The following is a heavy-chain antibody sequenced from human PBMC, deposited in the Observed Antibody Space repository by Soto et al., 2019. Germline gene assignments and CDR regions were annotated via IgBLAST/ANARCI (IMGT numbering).Heavy chain of an antibody. J-gene: IGHJ6*02. D-gene: IGHD6-6*01. CDR3: AKSSSSSSGYKDYYYYGMDV. Sequence: EVQLVESGGGLVLPGGSLRLSCAASGFTFSGYSMNWVRQAPGKGLEWVSYIASTSWNIYYADTVKGRFTISRDNSKNTLYLQMNSLRAEDTAVYYCAKSSSSSSGYKDYYYYGMDVWGQGTTVTVSS. CDR1: GFTFSGYS. V-gene: IGHV3-48*01. CDR2: IASTSWNI.